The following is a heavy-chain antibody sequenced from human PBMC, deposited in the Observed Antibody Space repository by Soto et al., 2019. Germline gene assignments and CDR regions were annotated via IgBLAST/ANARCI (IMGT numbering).Heavy chain of an antibody. V-gene: IGHV1-46*01. CDR1: GYTFTRYY. CDR3: ARDSIVARYYFDY. J-gene: IGHJ4*02. CDR2: INTRGGST. Sequence: QVQLVQSGAEVKKPGASVKVSCKASGYTFTRYYIHWVRQAPGQGLEWMGIINTRGGSTTYAQKFQGRVTLTSDTSTSTAYMELSRLRSEDTAVYFCARDSIVARYYFDYWGQGTPVTVSS. D-gene: IGHD6-6*01.